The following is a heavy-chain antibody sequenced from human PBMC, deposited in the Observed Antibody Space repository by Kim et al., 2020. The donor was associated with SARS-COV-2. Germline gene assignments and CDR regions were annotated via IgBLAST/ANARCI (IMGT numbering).Heavy chain of an antibody. J-gene: IGHJ4*02. V-gene: IGHV4-34*01. D-gene: IGHD3-3*01. CDR3: ARGHYDFWSGYIRSFDY. Sequence: LKSRVTQSVDTSKNQFSLKLSSVTAAETAVYYCARGHYDFWSGYIRSFDYWGQGTLVTVSS.